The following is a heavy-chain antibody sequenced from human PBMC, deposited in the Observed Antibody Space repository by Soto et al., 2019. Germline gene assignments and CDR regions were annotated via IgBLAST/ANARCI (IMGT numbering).Heavy chain of an antibody. Sequence: QVQLVQSGAEVKKPGASVKVSCKASGYTFTGYSVGWVRQAPGQGLEWMGWISAYNGNTNYAQKFQDRLTMTTDASTSTAYLELRSLRSDETAVYYCARPSGSYGDYAWSLKYWGQGTLVTVSS. CDR3: ARPSGSYGDYAWSLKY. CDR1: GYTFTGYS. D-gene: IGHD4-17*01. V-gene: IGHV1-18*01. J-gene: IGHJ4*02. CDR2: ISAYNGNT.